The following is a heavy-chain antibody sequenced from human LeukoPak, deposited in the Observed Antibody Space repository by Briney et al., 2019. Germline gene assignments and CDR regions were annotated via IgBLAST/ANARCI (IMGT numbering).Heavy chain of an antibody. Sequence: QPGRSLRLSCAASGFTFSNYGMHWIRQAPGKGLEWLAVVWYDDAVKNYADSVKGRFTISRDNSKNTLYLQMNSLRAEDTAVYYCAKTPIFVVVPENWFDPWGQGTLVTVSS. J-gene: IGHJ5*02. V-gene: IGHV3-33*06. D-gene: IGHD2-2*01. CDR3: AKTPIFVVVPENWFDP. CDR1: GFTFSNYG. CDR2: VWYDDAVK.